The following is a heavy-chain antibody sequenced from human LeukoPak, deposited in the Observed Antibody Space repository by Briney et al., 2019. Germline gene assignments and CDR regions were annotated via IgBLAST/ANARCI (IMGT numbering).Heavy chain of an antibody. J-gene: IGHJ6*02. CDR3: ARDRLLSWVYDFWSGYSAAYYYYYGMDV. CDR2: ISYDGSNK. D-gene: IGHD3-3*01. CDR1: GFSFSSYG. V-gene: IGHV3-30*19. Sequence: PGGSLRLSCAASGFSFSSYGMHWVRQAPGKGLEWVAVISYDGSNKYYADSVKGRFTISRDNSKNTLYLQMNSLRAEDTAVYYCARDRLLSWVYDFWSGYSAAYYYYYGMDVWGQGTTVTVSS.